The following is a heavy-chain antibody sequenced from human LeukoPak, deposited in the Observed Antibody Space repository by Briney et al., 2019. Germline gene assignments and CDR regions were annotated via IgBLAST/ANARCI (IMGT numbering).Heavy chain of an antibody. CDR1: GDSVSSNSAA. CDR3: VKITMVRSYFDY. Sequence: SQTLSLTCAISGDSVSSNSAAWNWIRQSPSRGLEWLGRTYYRSKWYSDYAVSVESRITINPDTSKNQFSLQLNSVTPEDTAVYYCVKITMVRSYFDYWGQGTLVTVSS. CDR2: TYYRSKWYS. V-gene: IGHV6-1*01. J-gene: IGHJ4*02. D-gene: IGHD3-10*01.